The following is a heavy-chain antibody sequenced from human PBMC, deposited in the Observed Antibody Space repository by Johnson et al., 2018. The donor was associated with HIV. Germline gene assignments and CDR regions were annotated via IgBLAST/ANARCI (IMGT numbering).Heavy chain of an antibody. Sequence: VQLVESGGGVVQPGRSLRLSCVVSGFTFDDYGMHWVRQAPGKGLEWVSGISWNSGSIGYADSVKGRFTISRDNAKNSLYLQMNSLRAEDTALYYCAKEESYGGNEKAFDIWGQGTMVTVSS. CDR3: AKEESYGGNEKAFDI. D-gene: IGHD4-23*01. CDR2: ISWNSGSI. CDR1: GFTFDDYG. J-gene: IGHJ3*02. V-gene: IGHV3-9*01.